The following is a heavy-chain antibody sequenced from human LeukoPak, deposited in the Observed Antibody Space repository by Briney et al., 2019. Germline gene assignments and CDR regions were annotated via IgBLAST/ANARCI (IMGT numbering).Heavy chain of an antibody. J-gene: IGHJ6*03. CDR3: AREVGVVVPAATYYYYYMDV. CDR2: ISSSGSTI. Sequence: GGSLRLSCAASGFTFSSYEMNWVRQAPGKGLEWVSYISSSGSTIYYADSVKGRFTISRDNAKNSLYLQMNSLRAEDTAVYYCAREVGVVVPAATYYYYYMDVWGKGTTVTVSS. CDR1: GFTFSSYE. D-gene: IGHD2-2*01. V-gene: IGHV3-48*03.